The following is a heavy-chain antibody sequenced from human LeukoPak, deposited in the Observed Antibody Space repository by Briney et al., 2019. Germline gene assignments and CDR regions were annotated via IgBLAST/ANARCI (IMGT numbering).Heavy chain of an antibody. J-gene: IGHJ6*03. V-gene: IGHV3-66*01. CDR3: SRDNRRADTTMVSYHYYYYMDV. CDR2: LYSDGKT. CDR1: GFTVTTNY. D-gene: IGHD5-18*01. Sequence: GGSLRLSCAASGFTVTTNYMNWVRQAPGKGLEWVSSLYSDGKTYYADSVKGRFTISRDTSDNTLYLQMSSLRAEDTAVYYCSRDNRRADTTMVSYHYYYYMDVWGRGTTVTISS.